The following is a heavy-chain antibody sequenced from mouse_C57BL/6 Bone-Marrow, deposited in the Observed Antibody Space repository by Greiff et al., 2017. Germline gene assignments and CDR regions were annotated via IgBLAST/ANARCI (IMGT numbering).Heavy chain of an antibody. V-gene: IGHV5-17*01. CDR2: IGICSSTI. CDR1: GFTFSDYG. D-gene: IGHD2-1*01. J-gene: IGHJ4*01. CDR3: ANIWYFEGDY. Sequence: EVQRVESGGGLVKPGGSLKLSCAASGFTFSDYGMHWVRQAPGRGLEWVAYIGICSSTIYYADTLKGRFTISIDNATNTLFLQMTSLRSEDTAMYYCANIWYFEGDYWGQGTSLTVSS.